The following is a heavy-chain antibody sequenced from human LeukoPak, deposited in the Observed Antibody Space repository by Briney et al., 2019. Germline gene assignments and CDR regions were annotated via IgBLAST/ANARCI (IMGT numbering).Heavy chain of an antibody. CDR2: ISGSGGST. V-gene: IGHV3-23*01. Sequence: GGSLRLSCAASGFTFSSYAMSWVRQAPGKGLEWVSAISGSGGSTYHADSVKGRFTISRDNSKNTLYLQMNSLRAEDTSVYYCAGFLPVRGVIIASSYYFDYWGQGTLVTVSS. CDR1: GFTFSSYA. J-gene: IGHJ4*02. CDR3: AGFLPVRGVIIASSYYFDY. D-gene: IGHD3-10*01.